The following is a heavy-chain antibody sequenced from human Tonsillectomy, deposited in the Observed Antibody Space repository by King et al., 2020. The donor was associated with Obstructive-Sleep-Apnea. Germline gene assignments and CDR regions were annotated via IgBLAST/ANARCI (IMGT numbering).Heavy chain of an antibody. D-gene: IGHD3-10*01. CDR3: AKXXPXWXXELFVY. Sequence: QLVQSGGGVVQPGRSLXLSCAXSGFTXSSYGMHWVRQAPGKGLEWVAVISNDGTNKYYADSVKGRFTFSRDNSKNPLYLQMNSLRPEATDVYYCAKXXPXWXXELFVYWXQGTXVTVSS. CDR2: ISNDGTNK. J-gene: IGHJ4*02. V-gene: IGHV3-30*18. CDR1: GFTXSSYG.